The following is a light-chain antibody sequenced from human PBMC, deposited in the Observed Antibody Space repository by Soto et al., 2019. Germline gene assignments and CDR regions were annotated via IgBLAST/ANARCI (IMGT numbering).Light chain of an antibody. Sequence: EVVLTQSPVTLSLSPGERAPLSCRASQSFRGLLAWYQQNTGQAPRLLIYDAYNRATGIPPRFSGSGSGTDFTLTISSLEPEDSAVYYGQQRHMWPITFGQGTRLEIK. CDR3: QQRHMWPIT. CDR2: DAY. CDR1: QSFRGL. V-gene: IGKV3-11*01. J-gene: IGKJ5*01.